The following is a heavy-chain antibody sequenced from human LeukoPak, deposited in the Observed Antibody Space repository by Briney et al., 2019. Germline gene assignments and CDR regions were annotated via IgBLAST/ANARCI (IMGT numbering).Heavy chain of an antibody. CDR2: IYPGDSDT. CDR3: AITWGSGNSDAFHI. J-gene: IGHJ3*02. V-gene: IGHV5-51*01. CDR1: GYRFISYW. D-gene: IGHD3-10*01. Sequence: GESLQISCKSSGYRFISYWIGWVRQMPGKGLEWMGIIYPGDSDTKYSPSFRGQVTISADRSISTAYLQWSSLKASDTAMYYCAITWGSGNSDAFHIWGQGTMVTVSS.